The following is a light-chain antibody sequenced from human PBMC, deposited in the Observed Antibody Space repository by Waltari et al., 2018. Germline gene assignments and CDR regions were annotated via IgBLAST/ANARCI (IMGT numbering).Light chain of an antibody. CDR2: EGT. J-gene: IGLJ3*02. Sequence: QSALTQPASVSGSLGQSITISCTRTSSDIGSYNLVSWYQQHPGKPPNLMIHEGTKRPSGVSDRFSGSTSGNTASLTISRLQAEDGAQYYCCSYTTSSTWVFGGGTKLTVL. V-gene: IGLV2-23*01. CDR3: CSYTTSSTWV. CDR1: SSDIGSYNL.